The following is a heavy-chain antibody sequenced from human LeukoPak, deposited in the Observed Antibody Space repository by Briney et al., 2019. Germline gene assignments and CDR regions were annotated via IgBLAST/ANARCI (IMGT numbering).Heavy chain of an antibody. D-gene: IGHD5-18*01. V-gene: IGHV4-34*01. CDR2: INHSGST. J-gene: IGHJ6*03. CDR1: GCSFSGYY. Sequence: SETLSLTCAVYGCSFSGYYWSWIRQPPGKGLELIGEINHSGSTNYNPSLKSRVTISVDTSKNQLSLKMSSVTAADTAVYYCARTAEGGYSYDFCYYYYMDVWGKGTTVTISS. CDR3: ARTAEGGYSYDFCYYYYMDV.